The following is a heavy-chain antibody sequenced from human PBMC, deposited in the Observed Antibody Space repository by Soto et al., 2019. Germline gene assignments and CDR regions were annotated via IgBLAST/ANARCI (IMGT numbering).Heavy chain of an antibody. CDR2: IYYSGST. V-gene: IGHV4-31*03. Sequence: PSETLSLTCTVSGGSISSGGYYWSWIRQHPGKGLEWIGYIYYSGSTYYNPSLKSRVTISVDTSKNQFSLKLSSVTAADTAVYYCARDLGGQYYYGMDVWGQGTTVTVSS. D-gene: IGHD3-16*01. CDR1: GGSISSGGYY. J-gene: IGHJ6*02. CDR3: ARDLGGQYYYGMDV.